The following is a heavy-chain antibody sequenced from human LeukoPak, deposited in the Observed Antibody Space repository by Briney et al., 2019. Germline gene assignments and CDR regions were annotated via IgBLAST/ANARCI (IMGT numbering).Heavy chain of an antibody. V-gene: IGHV3-7*05. D-gene: IGHD3-3*01. J-gene: IGHJ4*02. Sequence: GGSLRLSCAASGFTFSSYWMSWVRQAPGKGLEWVANIKQDGSEKYYVDSVEGRFTISRDNAKNSLYLQMNSLRAEDTAVYYCASWGLYDFWSGYSHYYFDYWGQGTLVTVSS. CDR2: IKQDGSEK. CDR1: GFTFSSYW. CDR3: ASWGLYDFWSGYSHYYFDY.